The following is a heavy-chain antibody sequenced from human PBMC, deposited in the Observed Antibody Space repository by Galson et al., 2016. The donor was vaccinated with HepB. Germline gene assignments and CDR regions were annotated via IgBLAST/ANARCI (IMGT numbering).Heavy chain of an antibody. CDR3: SRVVGLDYDCWSGYPDFDD. D-gene: IGHD3-3*01. CDR2: IRSNGYGGTT. Sequence: SLRLSCAASGFTFHNYAMSWFRQAPGKGLEWVGFIRSNGYGGTTEYAASARGTFSISRDDSKNIAYLQMNSLKTEDTDVYYCSRVVGLDYDCWSGYPDFDDWGQGALVTVSS. CDR1: GFTFHNYA. J-gene: IGHJ4*02. V-gene: IGHV3-49*03.